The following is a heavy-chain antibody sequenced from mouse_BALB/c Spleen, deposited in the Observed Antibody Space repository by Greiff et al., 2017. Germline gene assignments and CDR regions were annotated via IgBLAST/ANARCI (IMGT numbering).Heavy chain of an antibody. CDR3: ARNLGYYGDY. J-gene: IGHJ2*01. D-gene: IGHD1-1*01. Sequence: VKLMESGPGLVQPSQSLSITCTVSGFSLTSYGVHWVRQSPGKGLEWLGVIWSGGSTDYNAAFISRMSISKDNSKSQVFFKMHSLQANATAIYYCARNLGYYGDYWGQGTTLTVSS. CDR2: IWSGGST. CDR1: GFSLTSYG. V-gene: IGHV2-2*02.